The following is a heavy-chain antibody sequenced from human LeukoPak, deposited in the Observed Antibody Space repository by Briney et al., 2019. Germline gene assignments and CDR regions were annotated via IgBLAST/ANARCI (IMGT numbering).Heavy chain of an antibody. CDR3: ARGLEWLTRRHNWFDP. CDR1: GFTFSSTW. D-gene: IGHD3-3*01. J-gene: IGHJ5*02. CDR2: IQPDGSEG. Sequence: GGSLRLSCAASGFTFSSTWMSWVRQAPGKGLEWVGNIQPDGSEGYPVDSVKGRFTISRDNARNSLFLQMNSLRVEDTAVYYCARGLEWLTRRHNWFDPWGQGTLVTVSS. V-gene: IGHV3-7*01.